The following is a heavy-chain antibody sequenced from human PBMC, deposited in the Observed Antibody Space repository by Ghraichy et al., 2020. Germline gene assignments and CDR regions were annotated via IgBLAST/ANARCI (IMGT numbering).Heavy chain of an antibody. CDR3: AGNGNYYYYYGMDV. CDR2: MNPNSGNT. V-gene: IGHV1-8*01. Sequence: ASVKVSCKASGYTFTSYDINWVRQATGQGLEWMGWMNPNSGNTGYAQKFQGRVTMTRNTSISTAYMELSSLRSEDTAVYYCAGNGNYYYYYGMDVWGQGTTVTVSS. CDR1: GYTFTSYD. J-gene: IGHJ6*02. D-gene: IGHD1-26*01.